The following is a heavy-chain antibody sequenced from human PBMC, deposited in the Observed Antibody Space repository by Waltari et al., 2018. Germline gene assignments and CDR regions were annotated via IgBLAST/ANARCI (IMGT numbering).Heavy chain of an antibody. CDR1: GLTFSSEA. V-gene: IGHV3-23*01. CDR3: AKATVWAVKLANFDY. J-gene: IGHJ4*02. CDR2: ISGSGGRP. D-gene: IGHD4-17*01. Sequence: EVQLWESGGGLVQPGGSLRLCCAASGLTFSSEAMSGVRQAPGKGLAWVAAISGSGGRPYYAYSVQRWFTISRDNSTNTLYLQMNSLRAEDTAVYYCAKATVWAVKLANFDYWGQGTLVTVSS.